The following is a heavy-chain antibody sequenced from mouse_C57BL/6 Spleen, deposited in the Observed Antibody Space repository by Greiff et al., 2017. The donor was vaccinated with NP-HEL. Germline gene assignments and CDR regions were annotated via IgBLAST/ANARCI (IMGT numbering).Heavy chain of an antibody. D-gene: IGHD1-1*01. J-gene: IGHJ3*01. CDR2: IHPNSGST. CDR3: ARDITTVVGPGFAY. V-gene: IGHV1-64*01. Sequence: QVQLQQPGAELVKPGASVKLSCKASGYTFTSYWMHWVKQRPGQGLEWIGMIHPNSGSTNYNEKFKSKATLTVDKSSSTAYMQLSSLTSEDSAVYYCARDITTVVGPGFAYWGQGTLVTVSA. CDR1: GYTFTSYW.